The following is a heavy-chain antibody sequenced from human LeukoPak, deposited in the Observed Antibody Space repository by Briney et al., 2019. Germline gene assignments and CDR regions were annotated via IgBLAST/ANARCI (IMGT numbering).Heavy chain of an antibody. D-gene: IGHD5-24*01. Sequence: SETLSLTCTVSGDSISSCYWSWIRQPPGKGLEWIGYIYYSGGTDYNPSLKSRVTISVDTSKNQFSLKLRSVTAADTAVYYCARHVTISGPYDASDIWGQGTMVTVSP. J-gene: IGHJ3*02. CDR1: GDSISSCY. CDR3: ARHVTISGPYDASDI. CDR2: IYYSGGT. V-gene: IGHV4-59*08.